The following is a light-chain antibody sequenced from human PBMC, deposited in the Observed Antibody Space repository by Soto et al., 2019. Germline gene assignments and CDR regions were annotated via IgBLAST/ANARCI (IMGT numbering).Light chain of an antibody. Sequence: DIQMTQSPSTLSASVVDRVTITCRASQSISSWLAWYQQTPGKAPKLLIYDASSLESGVPSRFSGSGSGTEFTLTISSLQPDDFATYYCQQYNSYSWTCGQGTKGDIK. V-gene: IGKV1-5*01. CDR3: QQYNSYSWT. CDR1: QSISSW. J-gene: IGKJ1*01. CDR2: DAS.